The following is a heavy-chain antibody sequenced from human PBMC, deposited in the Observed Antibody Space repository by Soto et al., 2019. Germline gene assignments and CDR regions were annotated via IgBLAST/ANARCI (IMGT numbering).Heavy chain of an antibody. J-gene: IGHJ4*02. CDR2: IKQDGSER. CDR3: ARDGDSSSSEFDY. CDR1: GFTFVTYW. V-gene: IGHV3-7*01. Sequence: GGSLRLSCAASGFTFVTYWMSWVRQAPGKGLEWVANIKQDGSERYYVDSVKDRFIISRDNAKNSLYLQMNSLRAEDTAVYYCARDGDSSSSEFDYWGQGTLVTVSS. D-gene: IGHD6-6*01.